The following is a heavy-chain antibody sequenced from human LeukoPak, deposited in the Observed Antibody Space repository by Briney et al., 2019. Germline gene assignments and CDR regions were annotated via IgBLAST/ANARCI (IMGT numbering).Heavy chain of an antibody. CDR1: GFTFTGYY. CDR3: ARSKTYIVGATDY. CDR2: INPDSGGS. Sequence: ASVKVSCKASGFTFTGYYMHWVRQAPGQGLEWMGWINPDSGGSNYAQKFLGRITMTRDTSITTAYMELSRLRSDDTAVYYCARSKTYIVGATDYWGQGTLVTVSS. V-gene: IGHV1-2*02. D-gene: IGHD1-26*01. J-gene: IGHJ4*02.